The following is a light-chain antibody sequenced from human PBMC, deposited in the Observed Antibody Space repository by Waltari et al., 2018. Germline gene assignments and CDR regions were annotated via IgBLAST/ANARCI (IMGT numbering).Light chain of an antibody. Sequence: DIQMTQSPSSLSASVGDRVTITCRASQSISSYVSWYQQKPGKAPKLLIYAASSLQSGVPSRFSGSGSGTDFTLTISSLQPEDVATYYCQQSYSTPETFGGGTKVEIK. CDR1: QSISSY. CDR3: QQSYSTPET. CDR2: AAS. J-gene: IGKJ4*01. V-gene: IGKV1-39*01.